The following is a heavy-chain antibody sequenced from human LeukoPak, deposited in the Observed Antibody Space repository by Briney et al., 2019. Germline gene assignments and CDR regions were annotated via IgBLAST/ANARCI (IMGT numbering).Heavy chain of an antibody. Sequence: SETLSLTCAVYGGSFSGYYWSWIRQPPGKGLEWIGEINHSGSTNYNPSLKSRVTISVETSKNQFSLKLSSVTAADTAVYYCARTSIAARPRYFQHWGQGTLVTVSS. CDR2: INHSGST. CDR1: GGSFSGYY. CDR3: ARTSIAARPRYFQH. J-gene: IGHJ1*01. V-gene: IGHV4-34*01. D-gene: IGHD6-6*01.